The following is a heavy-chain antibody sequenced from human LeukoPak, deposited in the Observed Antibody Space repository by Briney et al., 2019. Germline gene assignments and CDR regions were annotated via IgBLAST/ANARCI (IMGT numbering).Heavy chain of an antibody. V-gene: IGHV4-59*01. CDR1: GGSISSYY. J-gene: IGHJ4*02. D-gene: IGHD5-12*01. CDR3: ATNAGGYREAPFDY. Sequence: SETLSLTCTVSGGSISSYYWSWIRQPPGKGLEWIGFIYYSGSTNYNPSLKSRVTISVDTSKSQFSLKLSSVTAADTAVYYCATNAGGYREAPFDYWGQGTLVTVSS. CDR2: IYYSGST.